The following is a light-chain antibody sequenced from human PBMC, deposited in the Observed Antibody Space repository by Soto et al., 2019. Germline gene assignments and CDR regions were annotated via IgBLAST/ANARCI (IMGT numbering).Light chain of an antibody. CDR1: SSNIGAGYD. Sequence: QSTLTQAPSISGAPGQRVTISCTGSSSNIGAGYDVHWFQQFPGTAPRLPIHGNNNRPSGVPDRFSGSESGTSASLAIAGLQAGDEAIYYCQSFDSDLSAFVFGTGTKLTVL. J-gene: IGLJ1*01. CDR2: GNN. CDR3: QSFDSDLSAFV. V-gene: IGLV1-40*01.